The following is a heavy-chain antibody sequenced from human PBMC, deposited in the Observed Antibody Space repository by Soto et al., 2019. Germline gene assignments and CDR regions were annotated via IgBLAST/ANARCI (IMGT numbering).Heavy chain of an antibody. CDR1: GFTFSNYA. CDR3: AKAVTISGSFYYGMDV. Sequence: GGSLRFSCAASGFTFSNYAMNWVRQAPGKGLEWVSGISGSGSSTYYADSVKGRFTISRDNSKNRMYLQVHSLRAEDTAAYYCAKAVTISGSFYYGMDVWGQGTTVTVYS. J-gene: IGHJ6*02. CDR2: ISGSGSST. D-gene: IGHD3-3*01. V-gene: IGHV3-23*01.